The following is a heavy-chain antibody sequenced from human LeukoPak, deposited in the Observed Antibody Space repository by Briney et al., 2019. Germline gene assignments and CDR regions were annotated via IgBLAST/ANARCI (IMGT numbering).Heavy chain of an antibody. Sequence: GGSLRLSCAASGFTFSSYSMNWVRQAPGQGLEWVSAVSGSAKNTYYADSVKGRFTTSRDNSNNTVYLQMKSLRAEDTAVYYCAKSHRGGLRFMVGFFYMDVWGSGTTVAVSS. V-gene: IGHV3-23*01. CDR2: VSGSAKNT. CDR3: AKSHRGGLRFMVGFFYMDV. D-gene: IGHD3-3*01. J-gene: IGHJ6*03. CDR1: GFTFSSYS.